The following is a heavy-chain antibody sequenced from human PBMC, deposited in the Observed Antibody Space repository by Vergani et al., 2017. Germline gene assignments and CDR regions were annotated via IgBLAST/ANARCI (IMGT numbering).Heavy chain of an antibody. J-gene: IGHJ6*03. CDR3: AREHQGYCSSTSCYEDYYYYMVV. CDR2: ISYDGSNK. V-gene: IGHV3-30-3*01. D-gene: IGHD2-2*01. Sequence: QVQLVESGGGVVQPGRSLRLSCAASGFTFSSYAMHWVRQAPGKGLEWVAVISYDGSNKYYADSVKGRFTISRDNSKNTLYLQMNSLRAEDTAVYYCAREHQGYCSSTSCYEDYYYYMVVWGKGTTVTVSS. CDR1: GFTFSSYA.